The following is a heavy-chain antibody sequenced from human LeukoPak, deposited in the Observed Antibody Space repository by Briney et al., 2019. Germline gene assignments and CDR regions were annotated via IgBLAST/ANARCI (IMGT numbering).Heavy chain of an antibody. CDR3: ARSRVGP. CDR2: IYYSGST. J-gene: IGHJ5*02. CDR1: GGSISSGGYY. Sequence: PSETLSLTCTVSGGSISSGGYYWSWIRQHPGKGLEWIGHIYYSGSTYYNASLKSRVSISIDTSKNQFSLKSTSVTAADTAVYYCARSRVGPWGQGTLVTVSS. V-gene: IGHV4-31*03. D-gene: IGHD1-26*01.